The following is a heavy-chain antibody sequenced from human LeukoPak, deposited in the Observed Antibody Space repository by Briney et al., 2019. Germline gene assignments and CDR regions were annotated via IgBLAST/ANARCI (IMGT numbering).Heavy chain of an antibody. D-gene: IGHD3-22*01. Sequence: GGSLRLSCAASGFTFSSCAMSWVRQPPGKGLEWVSSISDSGGTTKYADSVKGRFTISRDNSKNTLYLQMNSLRAEDTAVYFCAKGPDYYDSSVSNYYFDYWGQGTLVTVSS. CDR2: ISDSGGTT. CDR3: AKGPDYYDSSVSNYYFDY. CDR1: GFTFSSCA. J-gene: IGHJ4*02. V-gene: IGHV3-23*01.